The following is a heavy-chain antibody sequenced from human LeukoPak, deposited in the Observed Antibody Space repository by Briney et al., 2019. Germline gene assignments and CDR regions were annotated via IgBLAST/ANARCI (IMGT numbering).Heavy chain of an antibody. CDR2: IYTSGST. V-gene: IGHV4-4*09. CDR3: ARSYDFWSGPNWFDP. D-gene: IGHD3-3*01. J-gene: IGHJ5*02. Sequence: SETLSLTCTVSGGSISSYYWSWIRQPPGKGLEWIGYIYTSGSTNYNPSLKSLVTISVDTSKNQFSLKLSSVTAADTAVYYCARSYDFWSGPNWFDPWGQGTLVTVSS. CDR1: GGSISSYY.